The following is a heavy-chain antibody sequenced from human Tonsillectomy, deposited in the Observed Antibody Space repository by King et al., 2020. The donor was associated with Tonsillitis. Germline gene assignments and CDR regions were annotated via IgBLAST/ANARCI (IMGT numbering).Heavy chain of an antibody. CDR3: ARVYTAFDI. D-gene: IGHD3-16*01. Sequence: VQLQQWGAGLLKPSETLSLTCAVYGGSFSGYYWSWIRQPPGKGLEGIGEINHSGSTNYNPSLKSRVTISVDTSKNQFSLKLSSVTAADTAVYYCARVYTAFDIWGQGTMVTVSS. CDR2: INHSGST. CDR1: GGSFSGYY. V-gene: IGHV4-34*01. J-gene: IGHJ3*02.